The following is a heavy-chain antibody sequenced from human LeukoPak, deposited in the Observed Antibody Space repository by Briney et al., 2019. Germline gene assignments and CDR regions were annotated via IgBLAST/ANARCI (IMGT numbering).Heavy chain of an antibody. J-gene: IGHJ4*02. CDR1: GGSISSYY. V-gene: IGHV4-4*07. CDR3: ARTRLGVVAGTTFDY. CDR2: IYTSGST. Sequence: SETLSLTCTVSGGSISSYYWSWIRQPAGKGLEWIGRIYTSGSTNYNPSLKSRVTMSVDTSKNQFSLKLSSVTAADTAVYYCARTRLGVVAGTTFDYWGQGTLVTVSS. D-gene: IGHD6-19*01.